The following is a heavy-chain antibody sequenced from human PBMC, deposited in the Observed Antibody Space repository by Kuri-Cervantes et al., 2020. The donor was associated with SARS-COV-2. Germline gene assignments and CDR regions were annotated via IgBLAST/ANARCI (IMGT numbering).Heavy chain of an antibody. J-gene: IGHJ4*02. CDR1: GFSFSHSA. Sequence: GGSLRLSCAASGFSFSHSAMHWIRQAPGKGLEWVAIVSYDGSNKYYADSVKGRFTISRDNSKNTLYLQMDSLRTEDTAVYYCARDRNTMIVVIINIDSWGQGALVTVSS. CDR3: ARDRNTMIVVIINIDS. D-gene: IGHD3-22*01. V-gene: IGHV3-30-3*01. CDR2: VSYDGSNK.